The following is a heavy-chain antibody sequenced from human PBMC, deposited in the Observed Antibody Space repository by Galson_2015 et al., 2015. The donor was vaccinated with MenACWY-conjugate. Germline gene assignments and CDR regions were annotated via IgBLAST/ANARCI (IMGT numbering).Heavy chain of an antibody. CDR3: AKDAQWSFDI. J-gene: IGHJ3*02. CDR2: IRDIGNDK. CDR1: GFTFTRNG. V-gene: IGHV3-30*02. D-gene: IGHD6-19*01. Sequence: LSCAASGFTFTRNGMHWVRQSPGKGLEWVAWIRDIGNDKSYADSVTGRFTISRDNSKSTVSLQMNNLRAEDTAEYYCAKDAQWSFDIWGQGTKVTVSS.